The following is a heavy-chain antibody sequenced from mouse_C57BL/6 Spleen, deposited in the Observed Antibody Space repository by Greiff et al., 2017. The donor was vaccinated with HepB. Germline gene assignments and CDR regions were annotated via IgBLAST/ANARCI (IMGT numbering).Heavy chain of an antibody. D-gene: IGHD3-2*02. V-gene: IGHV1-22*01. CDR1: GYTFTDYN. Sequence: EVQLQQSGPELVKPGASVKMSCKASGYTFTDYNMHWVKQSHGKSLEWIGYINPNNGGTSYNQKFKGKATLTVNKSSSTAYMELRSLTSEDSAVYYCALKTAQARGFDYWGQGTTLTVSS. J-gene: IGHJ2*01. CDR3: ALKTAQARGFDY. CDR2: INPNNGGT.